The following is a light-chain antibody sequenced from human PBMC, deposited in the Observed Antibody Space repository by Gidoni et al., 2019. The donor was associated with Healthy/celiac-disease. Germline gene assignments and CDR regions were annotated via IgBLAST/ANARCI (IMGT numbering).Light chain of an antibody. J-gene: IGKJ1*01. V-gene: IGKV2-28*01. CDR2: LGS. Sequence: DIVMTQSPLSLPVTPGEPASISCRSSQSLLHSNGYNYLDWYLQKPWQSPQLLIYLGSNRASGVPDRFSGSGSGTDFTLKISRVEAEDVWVYYCMQALQTPWTFGQGTKVEIK. CDR1: QSLLHSNGYNY. CDR3: MQALQTPWT.